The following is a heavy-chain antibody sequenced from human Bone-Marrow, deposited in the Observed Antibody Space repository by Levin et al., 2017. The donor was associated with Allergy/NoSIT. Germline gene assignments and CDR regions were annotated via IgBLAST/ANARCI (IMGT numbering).Heavy chain of an antibody. CDR2: IYYSGST. CDR1: GYSVSSGYH. J-gene: IGHJ4*02. V-gene: IGHV4-38-2*02. D-gene: IGHD7-27*01. Sequence: SQTLSLTCAVSGYSVSSGYHWGWIRQPPGKGLEWIGGIYYSGSTYYNPSLKSRVTMSVDTSKNQFSLKLSSVTAGDTAVYDSARERLGAPERNYCDYWGKGTLVTVS. CDR3: ARERLGAPERNYCDY.